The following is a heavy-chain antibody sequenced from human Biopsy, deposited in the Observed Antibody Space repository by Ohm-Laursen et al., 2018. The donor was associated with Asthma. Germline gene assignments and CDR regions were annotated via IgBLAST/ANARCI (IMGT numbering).Heavy chain of an antibody. J-gene: IGHJ4*02. V-gene: IGHV3-30*18. CDR3: AKELVPGWELRRGPDS. CDR1: GFPFSSYG. Sequence: SLRLSCAASGFPFSSYGMHWVRQAPGKGLEWVAVISFDGSNEDYADPVKGRFTISRDNSKNTLFLEMNSLRPEDTAVYYCAKELVPGWELRRGPDSWGQGTLVTVSS. CDR2: ISFDGSNE. D-gene: IGHD1-26*01.